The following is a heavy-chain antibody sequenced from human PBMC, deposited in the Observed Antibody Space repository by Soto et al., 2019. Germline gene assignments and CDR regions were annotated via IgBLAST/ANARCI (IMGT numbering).Heavy chain of an antibody. J-gene: IGHJ4*02. D-gene: IGHD1-1*01. CDR2: ISSSSSTK. V-gene: IGHV3-48*01. CDR1: GFTFRSYS. CDR3: AQNWNFDY. Sequence: GGSLRLSCAASGFTFRSYSMNWVRQAPGKGLEWVSYISSSSSTKYYADSVKGRFTISRDNAENSLYLQMNSLRAEDTAVYYCAQNWNFDYWGQGTLVTVSS.